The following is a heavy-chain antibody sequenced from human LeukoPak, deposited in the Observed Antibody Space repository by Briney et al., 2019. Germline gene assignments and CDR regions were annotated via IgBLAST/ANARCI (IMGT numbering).Heavy chain of an antibody. CDR2: MNPNSGNT. CDR1: GYTFPSYD. J-gene: IGHJ6*03. CDR3: ARVGLQYYYYYYMDV. V-gene: IGHV1-8*01. Sequence: GASVKVSCKASGYTFPSYDINWVRQATGQGLEWMGWMNPNSGNTGYAQKFQGRVTMTRNTSISTAYMELSSLRSEDTAVYYCARVGLQYYYYYYMDVWGKGTTVTVSS.